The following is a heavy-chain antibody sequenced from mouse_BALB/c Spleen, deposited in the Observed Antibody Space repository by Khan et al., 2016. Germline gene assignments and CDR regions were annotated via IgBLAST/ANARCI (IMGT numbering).Heavy chain of an antibody. CDR2: INPDSSTI. Sequence: EVKLLESGGGLVQPGGSLKLSCAASGFEFSRYWMSWVRQAPGKGLEWIGEINPDSSTINYTPSLKDKFIISRDNAKNTLYLQMSKVRSEDTALYYCARHGYYAMDYWGQGTSVTVSS. J-gene: IGHJ4*01. CDR1: GFEFSRYW. CDR3: ARHGYYAMDY. V-gene: IGHV4-1*02.